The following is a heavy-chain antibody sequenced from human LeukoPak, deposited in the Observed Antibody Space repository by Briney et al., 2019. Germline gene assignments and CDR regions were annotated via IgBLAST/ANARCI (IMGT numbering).Heavy chain of an antibody. CDR1: GFTFSSYS. J-gene: IGHJ4*02. Sequence: GGSLRLSCAASGFTFSSYSMHWVRQAPGKGLEWVAVISYDGSNKYYADSVKGRFTISRDNSKNTLYLQMNSLRAEDTAVYYCARGDQSYSIAVAGSCDYWGQGTLVTVSS. D-gene: IGHD6-19*01. CDR2: ISYDGSNK. CDR3: ARGDQSYSIAVAGSCDY. V-gene: IGHV3-30*03.